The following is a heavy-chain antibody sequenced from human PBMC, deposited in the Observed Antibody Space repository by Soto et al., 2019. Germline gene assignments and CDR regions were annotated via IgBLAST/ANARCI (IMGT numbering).Heavy chain of an antibody. CDR3: ARVYSGSYSDS. D-gene: IGHD1-26*01. CDR1: GDSISSNNC. CDR2: IFHSGST. Sequence: SETLSLTCAVSGDSISSNNCWSWVRQPPGKGLEWIGEIFHSGSTHYSPSLKSRVTISVDKSKKYFSLNLTSVTAADTAVYYCARVYSGSYSDSWGQGTLVTVSS. J-gene: IGHJ4*02. V-gene: IGHV4-4*02.